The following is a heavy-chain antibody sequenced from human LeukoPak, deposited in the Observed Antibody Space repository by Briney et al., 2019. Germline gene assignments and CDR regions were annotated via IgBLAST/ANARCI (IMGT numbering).Heavy chain of an antibody. CDR3: ARGGSYSGWYNWFDP. Sequence: ASVKVSCKASGYTFTGYYMHWVRQAPGQGLEWMGWINPNSGGTNYAQKFQGRVTMTRDTSISTAYMELSRLRSDDTAVYYCARGGSYSGWYNWFDPWGQGPLVTVSS. D-gene: IGHD1-26*01. J-gene: IGHJ5*02. V-gene: IGHV1-2*02. CDR1: GYTFTGYY. CDR2: INPNSGGT.